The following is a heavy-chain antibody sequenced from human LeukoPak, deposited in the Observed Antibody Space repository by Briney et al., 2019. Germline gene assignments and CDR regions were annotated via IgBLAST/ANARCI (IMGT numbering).Heavy chain of an antibody. CDR2: INHSGST. CDR3: ARQRAYGGYYYGMDV. J-gene: IGHJ6*02. CDR1: GGSISSGGYY. V-gene: IGHV4-30-2*01. Sequence: SQTLSLTCAVSGGSISSGGYYWSWICQPPGKGLEWIGEINHSGSTNYNPSLKSRVTISVDTSKNQFSLKLSSVTAADTAVYYCARQRAYGGYYYGMDVWGQGTTVTVSS. D-gene: IGHD4-23*01.